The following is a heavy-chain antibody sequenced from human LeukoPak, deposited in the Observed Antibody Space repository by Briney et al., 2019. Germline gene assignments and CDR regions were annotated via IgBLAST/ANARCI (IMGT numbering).Heavy chain of an antibody. Sequence: EPLSLTCTVSGGSISTDYWSWFRHSPGKGLEWIGYIYSSGSTNYNPSLKSRVTMSVDTSKNQFSLKLNSVTAADTAVYYCARLAGSSSSDYWGQGTLVTVAS. D-gene: IGHD6-6*01. CDR2: IYSSGST. J-gene: IGHJ4*02. V-gene: IGHV4-4*09. CDR1: GGSISTDY. CDR3: ARLAGSSSSDY.